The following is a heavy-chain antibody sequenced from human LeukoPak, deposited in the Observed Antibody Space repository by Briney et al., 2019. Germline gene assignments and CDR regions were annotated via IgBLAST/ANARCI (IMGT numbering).Heavy chain of an antibody. CDR2: IIPIFGTA. J-gene: IGHJ6*02. Sequence: SVKVSCKASGGTFSSYAISWVRQAPGQGLEWMGGIIPIFGTANYAQKFQGRVTITADESTSTAYMELSSLRSEDTAVYYCARPLAYCGGDCSYGMDVWGQGTTVTVSS. CDR1: GGTFSSYA. D-gene: IGHD2-21*02. V-gene: IGHV1-69*01. CDR3: ARPLAYCGGDCSYGMDV.